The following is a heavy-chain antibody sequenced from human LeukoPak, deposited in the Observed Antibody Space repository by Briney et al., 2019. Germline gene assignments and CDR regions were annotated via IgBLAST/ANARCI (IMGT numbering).Heavy chain of an antibody. CDR1: GFILSSHV. V-gene: IGHV3-23*01. CDR2: FSGGAGST. CDR3: AKSHITRYPLQYYFDL. D-gene: IGHD2-21*01. Sequence: GGSLRLSCAASGFILSSHVMSGVRQAPGKGLGWVSGFSGGAGSTYYADSVRGRFTISGDNSKKLLYLQMDSLRAEDTAVYYCAKSHITRYPLQYYFDLWGQGAQVIVSS. J-gene: IGHJ4*02.